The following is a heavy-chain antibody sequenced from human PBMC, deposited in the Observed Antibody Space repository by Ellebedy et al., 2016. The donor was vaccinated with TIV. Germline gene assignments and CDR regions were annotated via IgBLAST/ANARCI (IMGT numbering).Heavy chain of an antibody. CDR1: GGSISSSDW. V-gene: IGHV4-31*11. D-gene: IGHD3-22*01. CDR2: IYYSGST. Sequence: SETLSLTXAVSGGSISSSDWWSWVRQHPGKGLEWIGYIYYSGSTYYNPSLKSRITISVDTSKSQFSLKLNSVTAADTAVYYCARFTYFSSGYVDTWGQGTLVTVSS. J-gene: IGHJ5*02. CDR3: ARFTYFSSGYVDT.